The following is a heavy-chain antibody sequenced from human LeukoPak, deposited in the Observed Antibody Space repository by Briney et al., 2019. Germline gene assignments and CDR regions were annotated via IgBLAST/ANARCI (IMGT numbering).Heavy chain of an antibody. CDR3: ARAGVDTAEIYYYYYYMDV. D-gene: IGHD5-18*01. Sequence: SETLSLTCTVSGGSISSYYWSWIRQPPGKGLEWIGYIYYSGSTNYNPSLKSRVTISVDTSKNQLSLKLSSVTAADTAVYYCARAGVDTAEIYYYYYYMDVWGKGTTVTVSS. V-gene: IGHV4-59*01. CDR2: IYYSGST. CDR1: GGSISSYY. J-gene: IGHJ6*03.